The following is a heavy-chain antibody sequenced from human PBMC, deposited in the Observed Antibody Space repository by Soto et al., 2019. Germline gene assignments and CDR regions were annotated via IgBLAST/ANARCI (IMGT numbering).Heavy chain of an antibody. V-gene: IGHV2-70*11. D-gene: IGHD3-10*01. CDR2: IDWDDDK. CDR3: ARVTMVRGATYYFDY. Sequence: SGPTLVNPTQTLTLTCTFSGFSLSTSGMCVSWIRQPPGKALEWLARIDWDDDKYYSTSLKTRLTISKATSKNQVVLTMTNMDPVDTATYYCARVTMVRGATYYFDYWGQGTLVTVSS. CDR1: GFSLSTSGMC. J-gene: IGHJ4*02.